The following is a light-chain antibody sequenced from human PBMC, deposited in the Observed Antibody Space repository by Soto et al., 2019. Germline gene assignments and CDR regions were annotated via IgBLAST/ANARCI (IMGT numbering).Light chain of an antibody. V-gene: IGKV1-5*03. CDR1: QNIYTW. J-gene: IGKJ1*01. CDR2: KAS. CDR3: QQYYSFRT. Sequence: DIQMTQSPSTLSASVGDRVTITCRAIQNIYTWLAWYQQKPGKAPKLLIYKASSLESGVPSRFSGRGSGTEFTLTISSLQPDDFATYYCQQYYSFRTFGQGTKVEIK.